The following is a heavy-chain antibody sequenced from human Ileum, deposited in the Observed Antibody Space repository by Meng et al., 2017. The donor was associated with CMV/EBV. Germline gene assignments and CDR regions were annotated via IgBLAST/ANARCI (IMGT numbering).Heavy chain of an antibody. CDR2: INPNSGDT. D-gene: IGHD2-2*03. CDR3: ARDGLDGRYFDY. Sequence: QVQVVQSGAEVKNPGASVKVSCKASGHTFTGYYLHWVRQAPGQGLEWMGRINPNSGDTNYAQKFQGRFTMTRDTSNSLAYMELSGLTSDDTAVYYCARDGLDGRYFDYWGQGTLVTVSS. J-gene: IGHJ4*02. V-gene: IGHV1-2*06. CDR1: GHTFTGYY.